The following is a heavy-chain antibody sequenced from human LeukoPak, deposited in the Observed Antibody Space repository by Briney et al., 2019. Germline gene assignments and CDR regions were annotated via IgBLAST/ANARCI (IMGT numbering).Heavy chain of an antibody. Sequence: PSETLSLTCNVSGASMSSNYWSWIRQPPGKGLEWIGYVHYTGSTNYNPSLKSRVTISVDTSKNQFSLKLSSVTAADTAVYYCASITMIVGGRYPDYWGQGTLVTVSS. CDR1: GASMSSNY. V-gene: IGHV4-59*08. D-gene: IGHD3-22*01. J-gene: IGHJ4*02. CDR2: VHYTGST. CDR3: ASITMIVGGRYPDY.